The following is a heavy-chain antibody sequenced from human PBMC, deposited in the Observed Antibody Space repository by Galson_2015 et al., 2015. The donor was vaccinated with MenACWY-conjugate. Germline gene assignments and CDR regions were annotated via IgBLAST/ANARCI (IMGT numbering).Heavy chain of an antibody. CDR3: AKGSSRSAAAGASSDY. V-gene: IGHV3-23*01. CDR1: GFIFSNYA. J-gene: IGHJ4*01. D-gene: IGHD6-13*01. CDR2: ISYGGGNT. Sequence: SLRLSCAASGFIFSNYAMSWVRQAPGKGLEWVSVISYGGGNTYYADSVTGRFTMSRDNSKNTLYLQMSSLRVEDTAVYYCAKGSSRSAAAGASSDYWG.